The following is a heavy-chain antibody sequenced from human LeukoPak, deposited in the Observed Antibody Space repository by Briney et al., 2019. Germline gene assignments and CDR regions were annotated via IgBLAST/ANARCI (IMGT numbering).Heavy chain of an antibody. CDR1: GYTFTSYD. CDR3: ARGVYDTDHDAFDI. Sequence: ASVKVSCKASGYTFTSYDINWVRQATGQGLEWMGWMNPNSGNTSYAQKFQGRVTMTRNTSISTAYMELSSLRSEDTAVYYCARGVYDTDHDAFDIWGQGTMVTVSS. V-gene: IGHV1-8*01. CDR2: MNPNSGNT. J-gene: IGHJ3*02. D-gene: IGHD3-22*01.